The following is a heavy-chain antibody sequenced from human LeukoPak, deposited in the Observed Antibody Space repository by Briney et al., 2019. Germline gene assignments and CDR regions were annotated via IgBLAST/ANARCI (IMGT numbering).Heavy chain of an antibody. Sequence: SQTLSLTCAISGDSVSSNSAAWNWIRQSPSRGLEWLGRTYYRSKWYNDYAVSVKSRITINPDTSKNQFSLQLNSVTPEDTAVYYCARSADNWNWHNYYHGMDVWGQGTTVTVSS. V-gene: IGHV6-1*01. CDR2: TYYRSKWYN. J-gene: IGHJ6*02. CDR1: GDSVSSNSAA. D-gene: IGHD1-7*01. CDR3: ARSADNWNWHNYYHGMDV.